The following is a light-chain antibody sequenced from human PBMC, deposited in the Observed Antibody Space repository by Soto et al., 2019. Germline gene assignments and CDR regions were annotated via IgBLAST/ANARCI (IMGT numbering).Light chain of an antibody. CDR3: HQYDSWT. J-gene: IGKJ1*01. CDR2: GAS. V-gene: IGKV3-11*01. CDR1: QSVSSY. Sequence: EIVLTQSPATLSLSPGERATLSCRASQSVSSYLAWYQQKPGQAPRLLICGASTRATSVPARFSGSGSGTDFTLTISRLEPEDFAVYYCHQYDSWTFGQGTKVDIK.